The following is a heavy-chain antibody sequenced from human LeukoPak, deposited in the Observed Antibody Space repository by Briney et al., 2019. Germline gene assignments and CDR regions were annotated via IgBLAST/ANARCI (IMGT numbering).Heavy chain of an antibody. CDR1: GYSFATNW. CDR3: ARQTATINYFDY. V-gene: IGHV5-51*01. CDR2: IDPYDSDP. D-gene: IGHD5-24*01. Sequence: GESLKISCKGSGYSFATNWIGWVRQMPGKGPELMGIIDPYDSDPKYSPSFQGQVTISADKSISTAYLQWSSLKASDTAMYYCARQTATINYFDYWGQGTLVTVSS. J-gene: IGHJ4*02.